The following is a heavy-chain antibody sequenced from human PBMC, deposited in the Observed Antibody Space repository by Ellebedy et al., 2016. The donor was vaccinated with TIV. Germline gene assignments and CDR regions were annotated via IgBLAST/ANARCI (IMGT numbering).Heavy chain of an antibody. CDR2: ISYDGSNK. J-gene: IGHJ4*02. D-gene: IGHD6-19*01. V-gene: IGHV3-30*04. CDR3: ARSPYSSGWYRY. CDR1: GFTFSSYA. Sequence: GESLKISXAASGFTFSSYAMHWVRQAPGKGLEWVAVISYDGSNKYYADSVKGRFTISRDNSKNTLYLQMNSLRAEDTAVYYCARSPYSSGWYRYWGQGTLVTVSS.